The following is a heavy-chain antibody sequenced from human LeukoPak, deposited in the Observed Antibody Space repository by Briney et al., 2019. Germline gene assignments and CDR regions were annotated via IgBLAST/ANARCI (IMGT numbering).Heavy chain of an antibody. Sequence: PSETLSLTCTVSGGSISSYYWSWIRQPPGKGLEWIGYIYTSGSTNYNPSLKSRVTISVDTSKNQSSLKLSSVTAADTAVYYCARLGSSWYFWFDPWGQGTLVTVSS. V-gene: IGHV4-4*09. CDR1: GGSISSYY. CDR2: IYTSGST. CDR3: ARLGSSWYFWFDP. D-gene: IGHD6-13*01. J-gene: IGHJ5*02.